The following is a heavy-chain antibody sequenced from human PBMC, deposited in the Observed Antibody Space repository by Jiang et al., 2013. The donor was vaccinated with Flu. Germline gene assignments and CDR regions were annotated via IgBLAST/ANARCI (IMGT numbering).Heavy chain of an antibody. J-gene: IGHJ4*02. Sequence: SLTCNVSGGSISSGDYYWSWIRQHPGKGLEWIAHMSYNGNTYYNPSLKSRVTVSVDTSKNQFSLKLTSVTAADTAVYYCARDLKTFYGSGLGYWGQGTLVTVSS. CDR1: GGSISSGDYY. CDR3: ARDLKTFYGSGLGY. V-gene: IGHV4-31*03. CDR2: MSYNGNT. D-gene: IGHD3-10*01.